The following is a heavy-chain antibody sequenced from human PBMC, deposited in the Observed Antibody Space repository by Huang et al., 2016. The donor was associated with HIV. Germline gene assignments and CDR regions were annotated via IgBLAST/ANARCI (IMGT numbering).Heavy chain of an antibody. Sequence: QVHLVQSGAEVKKPGSSVKVSCKASGDTFSSYAISWVRQAPGQGLEWMGGIIPIFATTRYAQNFQGRVTVTADESTNTGYMERRSLRSDDTAVYYCARHWRVGTIIDPGGAFDVWGQGTMVTVSS. D-gene: IGHD1-26*01. V-gene: IGHV1-69*13. CDR1: GDTFSSYA. CDR2: IIPIFATT. J-gene: IGHJ3*01. CDR3: ARHWRVGTIIDPGGAFDV.